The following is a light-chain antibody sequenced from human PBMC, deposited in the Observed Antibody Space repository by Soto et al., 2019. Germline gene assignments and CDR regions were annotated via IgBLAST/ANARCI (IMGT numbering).Light chain of an antibody. CDR3: QQYDSSPLT. J-gene: IGKJ4*01. CDR1: QTVSTY. V-gene: IGKV3-20*01. Sequence: EIVLTQSPVTLSLSPGDRATLSCRASQTVSTYLAWYQQKPGQAPRLLIYGASSRATGIPDRFSGSGSGTDFTLTISRLEPEDFAVYYCQQYDSSPLTFGGGTKVEIK. CDR2: GAS.